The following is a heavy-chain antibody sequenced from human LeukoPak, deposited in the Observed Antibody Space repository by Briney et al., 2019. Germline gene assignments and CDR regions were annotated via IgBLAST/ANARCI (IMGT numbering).Heavy chain of an antibody. V-gene: IGHV4-30-4*01. D-gene: IGHD5-18*01. Sequence: PSQTLSLACTVSGGSISSRAYYWSWIRQPPGKDLEWIGYIYYTGSTYYNPSLESRVTISIDMSKNQFSLRQSSVTAADTAVYYCASHSYGAIDYWAQRALVTVSS. J-gene: IGHJ4*02. CDR2: IYYTGST. CDR1: GGSISSRAYY. CDR3: ASHSYGAIDY.